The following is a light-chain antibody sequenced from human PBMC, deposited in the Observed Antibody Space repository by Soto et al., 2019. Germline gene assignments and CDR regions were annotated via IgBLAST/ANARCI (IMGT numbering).Light chain of an antibody. J-gene: IGKJ1*01. CDR3: QQYNSYWT. CDR2: DAS. V-gene: IGKV1-5*01. CDR1: QSISSW. Sequence: DIPMTQSPSTLSASVGDRVTITCRASQSISSWLAWYQQKPGKDPKLLIYDASSLESGVPSRFSGSGSGTEFTLTISSLQPDDFATYYCQQYNSYWTFGQGTKVDIK.